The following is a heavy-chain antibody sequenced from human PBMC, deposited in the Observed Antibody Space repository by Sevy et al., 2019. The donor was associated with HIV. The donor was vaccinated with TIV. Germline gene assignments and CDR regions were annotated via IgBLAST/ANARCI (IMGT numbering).Heavy chain of an antibody. CDR2: ISSSSSYI. J-gene: IGHJ4*02. V-gene: IGHV3-21*01. D-gene: IGHD3-10*01. Sequence: GSLRLSCAASGFTFSSYSMNWDRQAPGKGLEWVSSISSSSSYIYYADSVKGRFTISRDNAKNSLYLQMNSLRAEDTAVYYCARDMTQSSYYYGSPYWGQGTLVTVSS. CDR1: GFTFSSYS. CDR3: ARDMTQSSYYYGSPY.